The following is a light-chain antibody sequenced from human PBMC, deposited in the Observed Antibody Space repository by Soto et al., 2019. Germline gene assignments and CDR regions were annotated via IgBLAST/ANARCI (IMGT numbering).Light chain of an antibody. J-gene: IGKJ5*01. CDR2: AAS. Sequence: DIQMTQSPSSLSASVGDRVTITCRASQSISSYLSWDQQKPGKAPHILIYAASTLQSGVPSRFSGSGSGTDFTLTISSVQPEDFATYYGQQSYSSRGITLGQGTRLEIK. CDR1: QSISSY. V-gene: IGKV1-39*01. CDR3: QQSYSSRGIT.